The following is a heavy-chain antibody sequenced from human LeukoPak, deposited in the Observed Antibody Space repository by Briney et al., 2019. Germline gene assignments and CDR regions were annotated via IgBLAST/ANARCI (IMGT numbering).Heavy chain of an antibody. CDR1: GYTFTSYG. CDR2: ISAYNGNT. J-gene: IGHJ4*02. Sequence: ASVKVSCKASGYTFTSYGISWVRQAPGQGLEWMGWISAYNGNTNYAQKLQGRVTMTTDTSTSTAYMELRSLRSDDMAVYYCARVDWSYDSSGLWYFDYWGQGTLVTVSS. V-gene: IGHV1-18*03. D-gene: IGHD3-22*01. CDR3: ARVDWSYDSSGLWYFDY.